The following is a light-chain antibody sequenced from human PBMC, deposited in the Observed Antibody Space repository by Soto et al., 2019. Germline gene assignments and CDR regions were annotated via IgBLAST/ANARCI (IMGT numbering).Light chain of an antibody. CDR1: QSVSSSY. CDR3: QQYEAVVT. V-gene: IGKV3-20*01. J-gene: IGKJ1*01. Sequence: ELVLTQSPGTRSLSPGERATLSCRASQSVSSSYLAWYQQKPGQAPRLLIYGASSRATGIPDRFGGSGSGADFTLTIRRLEPEDVAVYYCQQYEAVVTFGQGTKLDIK. CDR2: GAS.